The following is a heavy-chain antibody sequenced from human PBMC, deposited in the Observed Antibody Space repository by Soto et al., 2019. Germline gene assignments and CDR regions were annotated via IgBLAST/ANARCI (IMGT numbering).Heavy chain of an antibody. CDR2: ISTSGTTM. Sequence: PVGSLRLSCAASGFTFSDYYMSWIRQAPGKGLEWVSYISTSGTTMYYADSVKGRITISRDNAKNSLYLQMNSLRAEDTAVYFCARNNYGGKSRYYYDGMDVWGQGTTVTSP. D-gene: IGHD4-17*01. V-gene: IGHV3-11*01. CDR1: GFTFSDYY. J-gene: IGHJ6*02. CDR3: ARNNYGGKSRYYYDGMDV.